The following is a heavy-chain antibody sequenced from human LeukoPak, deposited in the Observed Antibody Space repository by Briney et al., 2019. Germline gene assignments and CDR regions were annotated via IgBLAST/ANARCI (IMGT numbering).Heavy chain of an antibody. J-gene: IGHJ4*02. CDR1: GGSISTYY. CDR2: MYTSGTT. Sequence: SETLSLTCTVSGGSISTYYWGWIRQPAGKGLEWIGRMYTSGTTKYNPSLKSRVTMSVDTSNNQFSLKVSSVTAADTAVYYCAREGGFYRPLDYSGQGTLVTVSS. V-gene: IGHV4-4*07. CDR3: AREGGFYRPLDY. D-gene: IGHD3-3*01.